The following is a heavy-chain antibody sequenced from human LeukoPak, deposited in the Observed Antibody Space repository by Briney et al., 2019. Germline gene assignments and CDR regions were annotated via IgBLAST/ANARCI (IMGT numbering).Heavy chain of an antibody. D-gene: IGHD3-10*01. CDR2: ISYDGSNK. Sequence: TLSLTCAVSGGSISSSNWWSWVRQPPGKGLEWVAVISYDGSNKYYADSVKGRFTISRDNSKNTLYLQMNSLRAEDTAVYYCASATGPGDYWGQGTLVTVSS. V-gene: IGHV3-30-3*01. CDR1: GGSISSSN. CDR3: ASATGPGDY. J-gene: IGHJ4*02.